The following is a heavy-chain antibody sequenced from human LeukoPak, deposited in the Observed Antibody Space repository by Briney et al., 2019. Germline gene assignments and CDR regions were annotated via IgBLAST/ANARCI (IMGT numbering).Heavy chain of an antibody. CDR3: ARVAVCSGGSCYRDAFDI. J-gene: IGHJ3*02. D-gene: IGHD2-15*01. Sequence: PGGSLRLSCAASGFTFSSYAMSWVRQPPGKGLEWIGEINHSGSTNYNPSLKSRVTISVDTSKNQFSLKLSSVTAADTAVYYCARVAVCSGGSCYRDAFDIWGQGTMVTVSS. CDR2: INHSGST. V-gene: IGHV4-34*01. CDR1: GFTFSSYA.